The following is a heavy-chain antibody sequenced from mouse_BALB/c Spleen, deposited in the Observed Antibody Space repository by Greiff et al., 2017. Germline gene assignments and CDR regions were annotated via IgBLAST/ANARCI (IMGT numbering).Heavy chain of an antibody. CDR3: ARGGLRHAMDY. J-gene: IGHJ4*01. CDR2: ISSGGSYT. D-gene: IGHD2-2*01. CDR1: GFTFSSYA. V-gene: IGHV5-9-4*01. Sequence: EVMLVESGGGLVKPGGSLKLSCAASGFTFSSYAMSWVRQSPEKRLEWVAEISSGGSYTYYPDTVTGRFTISRDNAKNTLYLEMSSLRSEDTAMYYCARGGLRHAMDYWGQGTSVTVSS.